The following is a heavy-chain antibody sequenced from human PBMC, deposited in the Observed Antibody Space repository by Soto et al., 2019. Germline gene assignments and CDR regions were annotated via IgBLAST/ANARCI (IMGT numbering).Heavy chain of an antibody. CDR3: ARKSSWGVIVVVRYFDY. Sequence: SETLSLTCTVSGGSISSYYWSWIRQPPGKGLEWIGEINHSGSTNYNPSLKSRVTISVDTSKNQFSLKLSSVTAADTAVYYCARKSSWGVIVVVRYFDYWGQGTLVTVSS. V-gene: IGHV4-34*01. CDR2: INHSGST. J-gene: IGHJ4*02. CDR1: GGSISSYY. D-gene: IGHD3-22*01.